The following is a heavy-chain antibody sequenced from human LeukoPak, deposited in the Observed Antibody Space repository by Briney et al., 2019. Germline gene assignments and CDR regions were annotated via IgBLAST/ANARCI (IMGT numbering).Heavy chain of an antibody. J-gene: IGHJ4*02. CDR1: GFTFSSYS. V-gene: IGHV3-21*04. Sequence: GGSLRLSCAASGFTFSSYSMNWVRQAPGKGLEWVSSISGSSTYIYYADSVKGRFTISRDNAKNSLYLQMNSLRAEDTAVYYCAKVGFSEMEWLLYSDHWGQGTLVTVSS. CDR3: AKVGFSEMEWLLYSDH. CDR2: ISGSSTYI. D-gene: IGHD3-3*01.